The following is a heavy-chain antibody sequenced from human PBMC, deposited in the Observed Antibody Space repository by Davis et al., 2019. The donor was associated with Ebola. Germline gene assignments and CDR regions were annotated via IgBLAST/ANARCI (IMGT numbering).Heavy chain of an antibody. Sequence: GGSLRLSCAASGFSFNTYNMNWVRQAPGKGLEWVSYISSSSSTIYYADSVKGRFTISRDNAKNSLYLQMNSLRDEDTAVYYCARDTGVVAAIYYFDYWGQGTLVTVSS. CDR2: ISSSSSTI. D-gene: IGHD2-15*01. CDR1: GFSFNTYN. V-gene: IGHV3-48*02. CDR3: ARDTGVVAAIYYFDY. J-gene: IGHJ4*02.